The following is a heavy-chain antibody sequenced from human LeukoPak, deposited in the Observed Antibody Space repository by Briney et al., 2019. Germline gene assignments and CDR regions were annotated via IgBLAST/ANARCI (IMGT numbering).Heavy chain of an antibody. CDR2: IYSGGST. J-gene: IGHJ4*02. Sequence: GGSLRLSCAASGFTVSSNYMNWVRQAPGKGLERVSVIYSGGSTYYADSVKGRFTISRDNSKNTLYLQMNSLRAEDTAVYYCARHTTAALNPFDYWGQGTLVTVSS. D-gene: IGHD4-11*01. CDR1: GFTVSSNY. CDR3: ARHTTAALNPFDY. V-gene: IGHV3-66*04.